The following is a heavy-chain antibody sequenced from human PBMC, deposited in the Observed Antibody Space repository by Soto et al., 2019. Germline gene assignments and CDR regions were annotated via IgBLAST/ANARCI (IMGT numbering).Heavy chain of an antibody. J-gene: IGHJ4*02. V-gene: IGHV4-34*01. CDR2: INHSGCT. CDR1: GGSFIGYY. Sequence: SETLSLTCTVYGGSFIGYYWIWIRQPPGKGLEWIGEINHSGCTNYNPSLKSRVTISVDTSKNQFSLKLSSVTAADTAVYYCASSNSSSWYNDYWGQGTLVTVSS. D-gene: IGHD6-13*01. CDR3: ASSNSSSWYNDY.